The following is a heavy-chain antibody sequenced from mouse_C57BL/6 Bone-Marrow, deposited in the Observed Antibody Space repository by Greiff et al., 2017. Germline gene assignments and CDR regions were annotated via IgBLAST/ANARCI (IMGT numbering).Heavy chain of an antibody. CDR3: ARPYYYGTLYFAY. CDR1: GFTFSDYG. D-gene: IGHD1-1*01. V-gene: IGHV5-17*01. J-gene: IGHJ2*01. CDR2: ISSGSSTI. Sequence: EVMLVEPGGGLVKPGGSLKLSCAASGFTFSDYGMHWVRQAPEKGLEWVAYISSGSSTIYYADTVKGRFTISRDTANNTVFLQMTSLRSEDSAMYYCARPYYYGTLYFAYWGQGTTLTVSS.